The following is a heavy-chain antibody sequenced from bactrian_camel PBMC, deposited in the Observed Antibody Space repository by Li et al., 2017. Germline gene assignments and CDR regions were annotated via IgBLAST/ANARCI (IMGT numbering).Heavy chain of an antibody. D-gene: IGHD6*01. CDR2: IDTAGSA. Sequence: HVQLVESGGGSVQAGESLRLSCAASGYCVGWSRQAPGKEREQVAAIDTAGSAIYTYSAKGRFTISQDNAKNTLYLQMNSLKPEDTAMYYCAAHPSYGGACPLLSFRYNYWGQGTQVTVS. J-gene: IGHJ4*01. V-gene: IGHV3S55*01. CDR3: AAHPSYGGACPLLSFRYNY. CDR1: GYCV.